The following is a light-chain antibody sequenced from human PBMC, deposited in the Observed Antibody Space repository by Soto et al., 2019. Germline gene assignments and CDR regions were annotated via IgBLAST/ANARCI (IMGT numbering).Light chain of an antibody. CDR3: QQLNSYPLT. CDR1: QGISSY. J-gene: IGKJ4*01. Sequence: DIQLTQSPSFLSASVGDRVTITCRASQGISSYLAWYQQKPGKAPKLLIYAASTLQSGVPSRFSGSGSGTEFTLTISSLQPEDFATYSCQQLNSYPLTFGGGTMV. CDR2: AAS. V-gene: IGKV1-9*01.